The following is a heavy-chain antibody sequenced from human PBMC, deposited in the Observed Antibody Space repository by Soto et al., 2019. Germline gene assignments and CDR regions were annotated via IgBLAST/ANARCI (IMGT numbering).Heavy chain of an antibody. CDR1: GCTFAHYA. CDR3: ARDIGVAAAGSPFDP. J-gene: IGHJ5*02. D-gene: IGHD6-13*01. Sequence: ASVKVSCKASGCTFAHYAMHWVRQAPGHRLEWMGWINTDDGNTKYSQKFQGRVTITRDTSASMAYMELSSLRSEDAAVYYCARDIGVAAAGSPFDPWGQGTLVTVSS. CDR2: INTDDGNT. V-gene: IGHV1-3*04.